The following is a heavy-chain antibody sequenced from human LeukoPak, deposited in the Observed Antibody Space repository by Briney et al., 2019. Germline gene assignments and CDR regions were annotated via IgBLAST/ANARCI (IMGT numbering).Heavy chain of an antibody. CDR1: GYTFTSYG. CDR3: ARDVPIAVASFWYFDL. J-gene: IGHJ2*01. Sequence: ASVKVSCKASGYTFTSYGISWVRQAPGQGLERMGWISAYNGNTNYAQKLQGRVTMTTDTSTSTAYMELRSLRSDDTAVYYCARDVPIAVASFWYFDLWGRGTLVTVSS. D-gene: IGHD6-19*01. V-gene: IGHV1-18*01. CDR2: ISAYNGNT.